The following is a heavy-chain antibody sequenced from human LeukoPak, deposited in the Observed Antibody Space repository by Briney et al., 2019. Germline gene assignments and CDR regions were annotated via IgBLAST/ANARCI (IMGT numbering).Heavy chain of an antibody. CDR2: IYYSGST. J-gene: IGHJ5*02. CDR1: GGSISSGDYY. D-gene: IGHD6-6*01. Sequence: SETLSLTCTVSGGSISSGDYYWSWIRQPPGKGLEWIGYIYYSGSTNYNPSLKSRVTISVDTSKNQFSLKLSSVTAADTAVYYCARGLYSSSSWGVWFDPWGQGTLVTVSS. V-gene: IGHV4-61*08. CDR3: ARGLYSSSSWGVWFDP.